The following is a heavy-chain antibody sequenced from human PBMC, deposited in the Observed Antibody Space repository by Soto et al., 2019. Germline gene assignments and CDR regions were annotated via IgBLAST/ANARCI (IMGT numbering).Heavy chain of an antibody. Sequence: SETLSLTCTVSGGSISSSSYYWGWIRQPPGKGLEWIGSIYYSGSTYYNPSLKSRVTISVDTSKNQFSLKLSSVTAADTAVYYCARHQTXENIVVVVAATPPWFDPWGQGTLVTVSS. J-gene: IGHJ5*02. CDR2: IYYSGST. CDR1: GGSISSSSYY. D-gene: IGHD2-15*01. V-gene: IGHV4-39*01. CDR3: ARHQTXENIVVVVAATPPWFDP.